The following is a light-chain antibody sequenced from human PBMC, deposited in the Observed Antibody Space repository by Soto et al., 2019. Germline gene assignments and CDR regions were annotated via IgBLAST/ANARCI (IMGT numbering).Light chain of an antibody. CDR1: QGIRND. CDR2: ATS. CDR3: LQDNNYPLT. V-gene: IGKV1-6*01. Sequence: AIPMTQSPSSLSASVGDRVTITCRASQGIRNDLGWYQQKPGKAPNLLIYATSSLQGGVPSRFSGSGSGTDFTLTISSLQPEDFATYYCLQDNNYPLTFGQGTKVEIK. J-gene: IGKJ1*01.